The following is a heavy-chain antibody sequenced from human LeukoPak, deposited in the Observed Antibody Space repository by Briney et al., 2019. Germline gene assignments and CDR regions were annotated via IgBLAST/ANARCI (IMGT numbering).Heavy chain of an antibody. V-gene: IGHV1-46*01. J-gene: IGHJ6*03. CDR2: INPSGGST. Sequence: ASVKVSCKASGYTFTGYYIHWVRQAPGQGLEWMGIINPSGGSTSYAQKFQGRVTMTRDMSTSTVYMELSSLRSEDTAVYYCARDVWTYGSVYYYMGVWGKGTTVTISS. CDR3: ARDVWTYGSVYYYMGV. D-gene: IGHD3-10*01. CDR1: GYTFTGYY.